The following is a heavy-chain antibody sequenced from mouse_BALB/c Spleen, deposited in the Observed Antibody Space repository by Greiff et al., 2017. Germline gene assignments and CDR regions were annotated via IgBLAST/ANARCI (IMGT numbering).Heavy chain of an antibody. V-gene: IGHV3-2*02. J-gene: IGHJ4*01. D-gene: IGHD1-2*01. Sequence: DVQLQESGPGLVKPSQSLSLTCTVTGYSITSDYAWNWIRQFPGNKLEWMGYISYSGSTSYNPSLKSRISITRDTSKNQFFLQLNSVTTEDTATYYCARKTTATPYAMDYWGQGTSVTVSS. CDR2: ISYSGST. CDR1: GYSITSDYA. CDR3: ARKTTATPYAMDY.